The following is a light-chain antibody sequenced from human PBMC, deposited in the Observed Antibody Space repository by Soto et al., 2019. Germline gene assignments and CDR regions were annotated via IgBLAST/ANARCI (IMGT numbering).Light chain of an antibody. Sequence: QSVRTQPPSVSAAPGQKVTISCSGSSSNIGGNSVSWYQQFPGTAPKLLIYDDDKRPSGIPDRFSGSKSGTSATLGITGFQTGDEADYYCGSWDSSLSAYVFATGTNVTVL. V-gene: IGLV1-51*01. CDR2: DDD. CDR1: SSNIGGNS. J-gene: IGLJ1*01. CDR3: GSWDSSLSAYV.